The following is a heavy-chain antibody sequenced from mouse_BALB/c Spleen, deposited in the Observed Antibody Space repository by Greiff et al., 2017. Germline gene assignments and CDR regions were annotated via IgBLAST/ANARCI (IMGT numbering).Heavy chain of an antibody. J-gene: IGHJ2*01. CDR2: ISDGGSYT. CDR1: GFTFSDYY. D-gene: IGHD3-1*01. Sequence: DVHLVESGGGLVKPGGSLKLSCAASGFTFSDYYMYWVRQTPEKRLEWVATISDGGSYTYYPDSVKGRFTISRDNAKNNLYLQMSSLKSEDTAMYYCARDRATNFDYWGQGTTLTVSS. V-gene: IGHV5-4*02. CDR3: ARDRATNFDY.